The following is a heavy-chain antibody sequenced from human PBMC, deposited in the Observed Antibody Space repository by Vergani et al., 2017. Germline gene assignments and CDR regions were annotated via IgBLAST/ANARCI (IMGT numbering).Heavy chain of an antibody. CDR2: IIPNSGGT. CDR1: GGTFSSYA. D-gene: IGHD6-13*01. V-gene: IGHV1-69*06. Sequence: QVQLVQSGAEVKKPGSSVKVSCKASGGTFSSYAISWVRQAPGQGLEWMGGIIPNSGGTNYAQKFQGRVTMTRDTSTSTVYMDLSSLRSEDTAVYYCAREASSSWYGVYGMDVWGQGTTVTVSS. J-gene: IGHJ6*02. CDR3: AREASSSWYGVYGMDV.